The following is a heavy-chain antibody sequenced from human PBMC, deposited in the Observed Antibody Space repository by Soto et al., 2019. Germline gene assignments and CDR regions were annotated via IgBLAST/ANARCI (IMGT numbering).Heavy chain of an antibody. V-gene: IGHV4-34*01. CDR1: GGSFSGYY. CDR2: INHSGST. Sequence: KTSETLSLTCAVYGGSFSGYYWNWIRQPPGKGLEWIGEINHSGSTNYNPSPKSRVTISVDTSKNQFSLKLSSVTAADTAVYYCARVRFLEWLLSHYYGMDVWGQGTTVTVSS. J-gene: IGHJ6*02. CDR3: ARVRFLEWLLSHYYGMDV. D-gene: IGHD3-3*01.